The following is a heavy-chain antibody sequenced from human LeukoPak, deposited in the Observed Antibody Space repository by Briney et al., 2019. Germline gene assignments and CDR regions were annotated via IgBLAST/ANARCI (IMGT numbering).Heavy chain of an antibody. CDR2: FSGSGGST. J-gene: IGHJ4*02. D-gene: IGHD5-18*01. CDR1: GFTVSSYA. Sequence: PGRSLRLSCAASGFTVSSYAMNWVRQAPGKGLEWVSSFSGSGGSTYYADSVKGRFTISRDNSKNTLYLQMNSLRAEDTAVYYCVKGASAKDSWGQGTLVTVSS. V-gene: IGHV3-23*01. CDR3: VKGASAKDS.